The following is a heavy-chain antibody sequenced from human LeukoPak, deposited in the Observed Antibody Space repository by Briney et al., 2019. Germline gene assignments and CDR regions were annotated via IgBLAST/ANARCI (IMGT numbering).Heavy chain of an antibody. CDR1: GFTFSGYS. Sequence: GGSLRLSCAASGFTFSGYSMNWVRQAPGKGLEWVSSISSSNYISYADSVKGRFTISRDNSKNTLYLQMNSLRAEDTAVYYCAKRIAVAGTYQPVDYWGQGTLVTVSS. J-gene: IGHJ4*02. V-gene: IGHV3-21*04. CDR2: ISSSNYI. D-gene: IGHD6-19*01. CDR3: AKRIAVAGTYQPVDY.